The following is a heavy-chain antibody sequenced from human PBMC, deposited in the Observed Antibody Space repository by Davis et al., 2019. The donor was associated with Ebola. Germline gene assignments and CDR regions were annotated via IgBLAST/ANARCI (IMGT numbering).Heavy chain of an antibody. CDR3: ARRRSSSCYSFDY. CDR2: ISTGGSTI. J-gene: IGHJ4*02. D-gene: IGHD6-13*01. V-gene: IGHV3-48*02. CDR1: GFTFSSYS. Sequence: GESLKISCAASGFTFSSYSVNWVRQAPGKGLEWVSYISTGGSTIYYADSVEGRFAISRDNAKNSLYLQMSSLRDEDTAVYYCARRRSSSCYSFDYWGQGTLVTVSS.